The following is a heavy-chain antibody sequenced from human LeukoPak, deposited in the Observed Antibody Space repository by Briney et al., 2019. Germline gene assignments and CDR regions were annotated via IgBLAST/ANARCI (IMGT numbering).Heavy chain of an antibody. Sequence: GGSLRLSCAASGFTFSSYGMHWVRQAPGKGLEWVSGIRESGGSTYYADSVKGRFTISRDNSKNTLYLQMNSLRAEDTALYYCARNEYETLDYWGQGTLVTVSS. CDR3: ARNEYETLDY. D-gene: IGHD2/OR15-2a*01. V-gene: IGHV3-23*01. CDR1: GFTFSSYG. CDR2: IRESGGST. J-gene: IGHJ4*02.